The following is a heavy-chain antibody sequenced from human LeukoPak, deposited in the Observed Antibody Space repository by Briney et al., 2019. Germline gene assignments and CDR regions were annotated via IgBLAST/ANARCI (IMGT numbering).Heavy chain of an antibody. CDR3: ARADAVAGTIDI. D-gene: IGHD6-19*01. Sequence: SQTLSLTCTVSGGSISSGDYYWSWIRQPPGKGLEWIGYIYYSGSTYYNPSLKSRVTISVDTSKNKFSLKMSSMTAADTAVYYCARADAVAGTIDIWGQGTMVTVSS. V-gene: IGHV4-30-4*08. CDR1: GGSISSGDYY. CDR2: IYYSGST. J-gene: IGHJ3*02.